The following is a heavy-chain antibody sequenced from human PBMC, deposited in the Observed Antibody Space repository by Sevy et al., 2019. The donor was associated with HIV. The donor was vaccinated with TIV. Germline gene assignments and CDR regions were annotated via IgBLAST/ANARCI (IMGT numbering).Heavy chain of an antibody. J-gene: IGHJ4*02. D-gene: IGHD1-26*01. CDR3: ARLVGATMVY. V-gene: IGHV4-34*01. CDR1: GGSFSGYY. Sequence: SETLSLTCAVYGGSFSGYYWSWIRQPPGKGLEWIGEINHRGSTNYNPSLKSRVTISVDTSKNKFSLKLSSVTAADTAVYYCARLVGATMVYWGQGTLVTVSS. CDR2: INHRGST.